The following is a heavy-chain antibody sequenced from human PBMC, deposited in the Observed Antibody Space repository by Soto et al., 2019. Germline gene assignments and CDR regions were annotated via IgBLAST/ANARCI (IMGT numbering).Heavy chain of an antibody. CDR1: GFTFSTYG. J-gene: IGHJ4*02. CDR3: AKIHARLRYFDWLSLTNADFDH. CDR2: ISYDGSNK. V-gene: IGHV3-30*18. Sequence: GGSLRLSCAASGFTFSTYGMHWVRQAPGKGLEWVAVISYDGSNKYYADSVKGRFTISRDNSKDTLYLQMSSLRAEDTAVYYCAKIHARLRYFDWLSLTNADFDHWGQGTLVTVSS. D-gene: IGHD3-9*01.